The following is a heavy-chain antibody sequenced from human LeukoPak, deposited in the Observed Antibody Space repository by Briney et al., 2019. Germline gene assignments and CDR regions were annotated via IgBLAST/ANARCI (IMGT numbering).Heavy chain of an antibody. Sequence: PSGTLSLTCTVSGGSISSHYWSWIRQTPGKGLEWIGYIYYSGSTNYNPSLKSRVTISVDTSKNQFSLKLSSVTAADTAVYYCARLIGDIAVSGTSWFDRWGQGTLVTVCS. CDR3: ARLIGDIAVSGTSWFDR. D-gene: IGHD6-19*01. V-gene: IGHV4-59*11. CDR1: GGSISSHY. CDR2: IYYSGST. J-gene: IGHJ5*02.